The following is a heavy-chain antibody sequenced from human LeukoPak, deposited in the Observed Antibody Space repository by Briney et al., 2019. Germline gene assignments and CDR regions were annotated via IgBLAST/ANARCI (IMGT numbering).Heavy chain of an antibody. Sequence: GGSLRLSCAASGFTFSSYAMTWVRQAPGKGLEWVSSISGSAGRTDNADSVKGRFTISRDNSRNTLDLQMDSLRAEDTAVYFCVRSVLSWGQGTRVTVSS. CDR2: ISGSAGRT. D-gene: IGHD4/OR15-4a*01. CDR1: GFTFSSYA. J-gene: IGHJ5*02. CDR3: VRSVLS. V-gene: IGHV3-23*01.